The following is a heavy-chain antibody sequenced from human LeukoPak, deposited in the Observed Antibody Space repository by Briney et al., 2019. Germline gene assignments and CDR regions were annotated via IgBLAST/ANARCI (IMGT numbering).Heavy chain of an antibody. CDR1: GFTFSSYW. CDR3: ARDAFSYYYYYMDV. J-gene: IGHJ6*03. Sequence: GGSLRLSCVTSGFTFSSYWMNWVRQAPGKGLEWVANIKQDGSEKHYVDSAKGRFTISRDNAKNSLYLQMNSLRAEDTAVYYCARDAFSYYYYYMDVWGKGTTVTVSS. CDR2: IKQDGSEK. V-gene: IGHV3-7*01.